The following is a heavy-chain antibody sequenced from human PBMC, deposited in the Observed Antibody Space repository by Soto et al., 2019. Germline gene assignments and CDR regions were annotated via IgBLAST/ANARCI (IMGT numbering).Heavy chain of an antibody. CDR1: GFTVSSNY. CDR2: IYSGGST. D-gene: IGHD1-26*01. J-gene: IGHJ4*02. Sequence: LRLSCAASGFTVSSNYMNWVRQAPGKGLEWVSVIYSGGSTYYADSVKGRFTISRDNSKNTLYLQMNSLRAEDTAVYYCASSPALSGSYLDFDYWGQGTLVTVSS. CDR3: ASSPALSGSYLDFDY. V-gene: IGHV3-53*01.